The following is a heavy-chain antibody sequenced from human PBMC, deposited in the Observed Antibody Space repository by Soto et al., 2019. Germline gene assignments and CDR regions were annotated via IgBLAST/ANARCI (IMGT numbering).Heavy chain of an antibody. CDR2: ISSSSSYI. V-gene: IGHV3-21*01. Sequence: EVQLVESGGGLVKPGGSLRLSCAASGFTFSSYSMNWVRQAPGKGLAWVSSISSSSSYIYYADSVKGRFTISRDNAKNSLYLQMNSLRAEDTAVYYCARDVYSSSRYFDYWGQGTLVTVSS. CDR3: ARDVYSSSRYFDY. CDR1: GFTFSSYS. D-gene: IGHD6-6*01. J-gene: IGHJ4*02.